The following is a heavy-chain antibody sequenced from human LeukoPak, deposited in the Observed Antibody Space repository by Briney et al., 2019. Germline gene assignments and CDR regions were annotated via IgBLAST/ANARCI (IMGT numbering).Heavy chain of an antibody. J-gene: IGHJ4*02. CDR3: AKGLCSAYDIYLDS. Sequence: SGGSPRLSCAGSGFAFESFTMTWVRQAASKRLKWVSLISDTGRDINYADSVRSRITISRDDSKDSLFLQMDSLRVEDTAIYYCAKGLCSAYDIYLDSWGQGTLV. CDR2: ISDTGRDI. D-gene: IGHD5-12*01. CDR1: GFAFESFT. V-gene: IGHV3-21*04.